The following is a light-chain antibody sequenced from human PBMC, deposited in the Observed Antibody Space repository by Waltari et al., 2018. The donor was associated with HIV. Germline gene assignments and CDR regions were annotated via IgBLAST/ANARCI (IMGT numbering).Light chain of an antibody. V-gene: IGLV2-8*01. J-gene: IGLJ3*02. CDR3: SSYGDSLRVL. CDR2: EVT. CDR1: SSDLGAYDS. Sequence: QSALTQPPSASGSLGQSVTISCPGSSSDLGAYDSVSWFPQPPRIAPKLLLYEVTRRPSTVSDRFSGSRSGSTAFLTVAGLQPDDEATYFCSSYGDSLRVLFGGGTNVTVL.